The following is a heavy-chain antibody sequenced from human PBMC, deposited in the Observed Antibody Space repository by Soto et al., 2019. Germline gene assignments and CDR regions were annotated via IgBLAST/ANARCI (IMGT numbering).Heavy chain of an antibody. CDR2: INHRGST. D-gene: IGHD3-16*02. J-gene: IGHJ6*03. CDR3: ARGRYDYIWGSYRYDHRGDYYYYMDV. Sequence: SETLSLTCTVSGGSISSSSYYWGWIRQPPGKGLEWIGEINHRGSTNYNPSLKSRVTISVDTSKNQFSLKLSSVTAADTAVYYCARGRYDYIWGSYRYDHRGDYYYYMDVWGKGTTVTVSS. CDR1: GGSISSSSYY. V-gene: IGHV4-39*07.